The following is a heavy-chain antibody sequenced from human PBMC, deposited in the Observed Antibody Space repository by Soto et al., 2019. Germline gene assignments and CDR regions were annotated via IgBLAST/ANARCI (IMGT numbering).Heavy chain of an antibody. CDR3: ARSPLDY. CDR2: MNPQSGRT. J-gene: IGHJ4*02. Sequence: ASVKVSCKASGYTFANYDVCWVRQAPGQGLEWLGRMNPQSGRTDYAQKFQGRVTMTTNTSITTAYLELRSLRPEDTAVYYCARSPLDYWGQGSLVTVSS. CDR1: GYTFANYD. V-gene: IGHV1-8*01.